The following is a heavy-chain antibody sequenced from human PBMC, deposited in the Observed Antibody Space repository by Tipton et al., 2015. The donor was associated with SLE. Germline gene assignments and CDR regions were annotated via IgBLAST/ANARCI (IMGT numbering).Heavy chain of an antibody. CDR1: GGSISSYY. V-gene: IGHV4-59*01. J-gene: IGHJ2*01. CDR2: IYYSGST. CDR3: ARSKYSVWYFDL. Sequence: TLSLTCTVSGGSISSYYWSWIRQPPGKGLEWIGYIYYSGSTNYNPSLKSRVTISVDTSKNQFSLKLSSVTAADTAVYYCARSKYSVWYFDLWGRGTLVTVSS. D-gene: IGHD2-15*01.